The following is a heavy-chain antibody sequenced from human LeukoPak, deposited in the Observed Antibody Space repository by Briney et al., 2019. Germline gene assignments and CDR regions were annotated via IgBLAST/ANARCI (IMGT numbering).Heavy chain of an antibody. CDR1: GFTFSSWW. J-gene: IGHJ4*02. V-gene: IGHV3-7*03. D-gene: IGHD4-23*01. CDR2: IKQDGSEK. Sequence: GGSLRLSCAVSGFTFSSWWMTWVRQAPGKGLEWVANIKQDGSEKNYVDSVKGRFTISRDNSKNTLYLQMNSLRAEDTVVYYCAKATVVEGWGQGTLVTVSS. CDR3: AKATVVEG.